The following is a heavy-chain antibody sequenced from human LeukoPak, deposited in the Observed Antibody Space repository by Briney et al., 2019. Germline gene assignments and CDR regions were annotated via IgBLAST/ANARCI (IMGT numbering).Heavy chain of an antibody. CDR3: AREVAPLYFHYGMDV. Sequence: GGSLRLSCAASGFXFSSYGMHWVRQAPGKGLEWVAVTWYDGRNNYYAASVKGRFTISRDDSKTTVYLLMNSLRAEDTAVYYCAREVAPLYFHYGMDVWGEGTTVTVSS. D-gene: IGHD2-21*01. V-gene: IGHV3-33*01. CDR2: TWYDGRNN. CDR1: GFXFSSYG. J-gene: IGHJ6*01.